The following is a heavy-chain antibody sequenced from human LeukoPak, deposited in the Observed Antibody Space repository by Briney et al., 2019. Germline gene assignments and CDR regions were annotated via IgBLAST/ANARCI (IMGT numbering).Heavy chain of an antibody. CDR2: IRSDGSKE. V-gene: IGHV3-30*02. Sequence: PGGSLRLSCAASGFTFSSYGVHWVRQAPGKGLEWVAYIRSDGSKEYHADSVKGRFIISRDNSKKILYLQMNSLRAEDTAMYYCAKEAGLFDVWGQGTMVTVSS. CDR1: GFTFSSYG. J-gene: IGHJ3*01. CDR3: AKEAGLFDV.